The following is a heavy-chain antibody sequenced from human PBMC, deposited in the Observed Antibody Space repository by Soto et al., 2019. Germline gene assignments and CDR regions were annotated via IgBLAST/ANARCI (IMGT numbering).Heavy chain of an antibody. V-gene: IGHV1-69*01. CDR2: IIPIFGTA. Sequence: QVQLVQSGAEVKKPGSSVKVSCKASGGTFSSYAISWVRQAPGQGLEWMGGIIPIFGTANYAQKFQGRVTITADESPSTAYMELSSLRSEDTAVYYCERSISGGRNFGAFDIWGQGTMVTVSS. CDR1: GGTFSSYA. D-gene: IGHD1-26*01. J-gene: IGHJ3*02. CDR3: ERSISGGRNFGAFDI.